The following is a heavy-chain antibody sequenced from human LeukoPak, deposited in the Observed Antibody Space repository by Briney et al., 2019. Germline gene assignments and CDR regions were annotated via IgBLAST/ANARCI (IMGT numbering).Heavy chain of an antibody. J-gene: IGHJ5*02. CDR3: ASESGAAGDYDFWSGYYNWFDP. CDR2: IYTSGSS. D-gene: IGHD3-3*01. V-gene: IGHV4-61*02. CDR1: GGSISSGSYY. Sequence: PSETLSLTCTVSGGSISSGSYYWSWIRQPAGKGLEWIGRIYTSGSSNYNPSLKSRVTISVDTSKNQFSLKLSSVTAADTAVYYCASESGAAGDYDFWSGYYNWFDPWGQGTLVTVSS.